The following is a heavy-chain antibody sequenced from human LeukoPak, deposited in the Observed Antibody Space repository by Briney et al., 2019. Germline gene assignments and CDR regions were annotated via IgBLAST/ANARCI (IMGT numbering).Heavy chain of an antibody. Sequence: SKTLSLTCTVSGGSISSSRHYWGWIRQPPGKGLEWTGNILYSGSTNYNPSLKSRGTISVDTSKNQFSLKLSSVTAADTAEYYCVRRVAGSGYRDYWGQGTLVTVSS. D-gene: IGHD3-22*01. CDR1: GGSISSSRHY. CDR3: VRRVAGSGYRDY. J-gene: IGHJ4*02. V-gene: IGHV4-39*01. CDR2: ILYSGST.